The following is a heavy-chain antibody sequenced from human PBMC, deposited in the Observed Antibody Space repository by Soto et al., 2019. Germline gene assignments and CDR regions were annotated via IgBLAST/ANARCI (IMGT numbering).Heavy chain of an antibody. CDR2: FDPEDGET. J-gene: IGHJ6*02. D-gene: IGHD1-1*01. CDR1: GYTLSKLS. CDR3: AAASVTTLTTSFYYSCAMDV. Sequence: QVQLVQSGAEVRKPGASVKVSCKVSGYTLSKLSMFWVRQAPGKGLEWMGGFDPEDGETVYAQNFRGRVTMTEDTSTDTVYMEPRSLRTEDTAVYYCAAASVTTLTTSFYYSCAMDVWGQGTAVTVSS. V-gene: IGHV1-24*01.